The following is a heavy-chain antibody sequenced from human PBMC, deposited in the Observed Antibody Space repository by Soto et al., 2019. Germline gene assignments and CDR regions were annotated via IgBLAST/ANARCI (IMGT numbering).Heavy chain of an antibody. CDR1: GFTFSGYS. V-gene: IGHV3-21*01. J-gene: IGHJ4*02. CDR3: ARDKAVAGYFDY. D-gene: IGHD6-19*01. CDR2: ISSSSSYI. Sequence: EVQLVESGGGLVKPGGSLRLSCAASGFTFSGYSMNWVRQAPGKGLEWVSSISSSSSYIYYADSVKGRFTISRDNAKNSLYLQMNSLRAEDTAVYYCARDKAVAGYFDYWGQGTLVAVSS.